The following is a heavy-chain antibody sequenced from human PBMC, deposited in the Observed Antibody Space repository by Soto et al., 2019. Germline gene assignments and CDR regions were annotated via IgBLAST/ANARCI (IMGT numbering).Heavy chain of an antibody. J-gene: IGHJ4*02. CDR2: IYHSGTT. D-gene: IGHD4-17*01. Sequence: PSETLSLTCAVSGDSISSSNWWSWVRQPPGKGLEWIGEIYHSGTTYYNPSLETRVTISMDKSKNQFSLELSSVTAADTAVYYCARTTAVATPLQSVFDYWGQGILVTVSS. V-gene: IGHV4-4*02. CDR3: ARTTAVATPLQSVFDY. CDR1: GDSISSSNW.